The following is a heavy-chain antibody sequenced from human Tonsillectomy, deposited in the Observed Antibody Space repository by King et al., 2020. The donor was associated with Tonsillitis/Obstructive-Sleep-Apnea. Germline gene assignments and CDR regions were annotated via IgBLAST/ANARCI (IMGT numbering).Heavy chain of an antibody. CDR2: IIPIFGTA. Sequence: VQLVESGVEVKKPGSSVKVSCKASGGTFSSYAISWVRQAPGQGLEWMGGIIPIFGTANYAQKFQGRVTITADESTSTAYMELSSLRSEDTAVYYCARGGSTIFGVVISWFDPWGQGTLVTVSS. J-gene: IGHJ5*02. D-gene: IGHD3-3*01. CDR1: GGTFSSYA. CDR3: ARGGSTIFGVVISWFDP. V-gene: IGHV1-69*01.